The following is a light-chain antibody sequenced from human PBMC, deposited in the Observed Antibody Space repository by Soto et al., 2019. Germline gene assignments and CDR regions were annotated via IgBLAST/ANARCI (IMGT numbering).Light chain of an antibody. CDR1: SSNIGSNT. CDR3: AAWDDSLNGPL. J-gene: IGLJ3*02. V-gene: IGLV1-44*01. Sequence: QSVLTQPPSASGTPGQRVTISCSGSSSNIGSNTVNWYQQLPGTAPTLLIYSNNQRPSGVPDRFSGSKSSTSASLAVNGLQSGDEADYYCAAWDDSLNGPLFGGGTKVTVL. CDR2: SNN.